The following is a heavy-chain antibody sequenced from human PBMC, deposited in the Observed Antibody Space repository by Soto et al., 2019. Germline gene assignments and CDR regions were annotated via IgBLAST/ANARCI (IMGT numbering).Heavy chain of an antibody. Sequence: GGSLRLSCAASGFTFSKNAMSWVRQAPGKGLEWVSSISGNAGSTYYADSVKGRLTISRDNSKNTLFLQMNSLRAEDTAVYYCAKSRQQLVGYHYYYGMVVWGQETSVTVS. CDR2: ISGNAGST. CDR3: AKSRQQLVGYHYYYGMVV. V-gene: IGHV3-23*01. CDR1: GFTFSKNA. J-gene: IGHJ6*02. D-gene: IGHD6-13*01.